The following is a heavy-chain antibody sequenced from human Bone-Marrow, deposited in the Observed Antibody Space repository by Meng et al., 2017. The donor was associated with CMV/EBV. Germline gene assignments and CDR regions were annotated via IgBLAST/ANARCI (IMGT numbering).Heavy chain of an antibody. D-gene: IGHD3-3*01. CDR1: GGSFSGYY. Sequence: SETLSLTCAVYGGSFSGYYWSWTRQPPGQGMEWIWEINHSGSTNYNQSLKSRVTISVDTSKNQFSLKLSSVTAVDAAVYVCARGADSDFWGGPPIGGFDIWGQGTMVTVSS. CDR3: ARGADSDFWGGPPIGGFDI. V-gene: IGHV4-34*01. CDR2: INHSGST. J-gene: IGHJ3*02.